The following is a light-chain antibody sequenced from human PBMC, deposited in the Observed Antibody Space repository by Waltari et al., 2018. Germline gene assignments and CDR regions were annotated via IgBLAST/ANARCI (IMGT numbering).Light chain of an antibody. V-gene: IGKV1-5*03. CDR3: QQYNTYPWT. J-gene: IGKJ1*01. CDR1: QSISDS. Sequence: DIQMTQSPSTLSASVGDRVPITCRASQSISDSLAWYQQKPGKAPKLLIYKTSSLESGVPSRFSGSGSGTEFTLTISSLQPDDFATYYCQQYNTYPWTFGQGTKVEIK. CDR2: KTS.